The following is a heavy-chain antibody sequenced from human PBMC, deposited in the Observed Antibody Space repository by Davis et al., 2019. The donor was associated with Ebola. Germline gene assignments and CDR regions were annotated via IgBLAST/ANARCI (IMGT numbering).Heavy chain of an antibody. Sequence: SETLSLTCAVYGGSFSSYYWSRIRQPPGKGLEWIGYIYYSGSTNYNPSLKSRVTISVDTSKNQFSLKLSSVTAADTAVYYCARGSLLWFGELTYYFDYWGQGTLVTVSS. D-gene: IGHD3-10*01. CDR1: GGSFSSYY. J-gene: IGHJ4*02. V-gene: IGHV4-59*01. CDR2: IYYSGST. CDR3: ARGSLLWFGELTYYFDY.